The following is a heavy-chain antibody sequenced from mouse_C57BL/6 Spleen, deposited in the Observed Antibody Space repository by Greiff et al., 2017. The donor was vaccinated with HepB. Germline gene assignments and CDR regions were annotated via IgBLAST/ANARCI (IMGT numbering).Heavy chain of an antibody. CDR1: GYSITSGYY. Sequence: EVKLLESGPGLVKPSQSLSLTCSVTGYSITSGYYWNWIRQFPGNKLEWMGYISYDGSNNYNPSLKNRISITRDTSKNQFFLKLNSVTTEDTATYYCARDQDWGYFDYWGQGTTLTVSS. D-gene: IGHD4-1*01. V-gene: IGHV3-6*01. CDR2: ISYDGSN. CDR3: ARDQDWGYFDY. J-gene: IGHJ2*01.